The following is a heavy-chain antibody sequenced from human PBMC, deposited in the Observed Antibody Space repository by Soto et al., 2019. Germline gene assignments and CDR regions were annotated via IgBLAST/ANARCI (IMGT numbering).Heavy chain of an antibody. J-gene: IGHJ6*01. CDR2: ISSSSSYT. D-gene: IGHD5-12*01. CDR3: ARDFSGYDFDGMDV. Sequence: PWGALLVCCATSGFTFSDYYMSWIGQAPGKGLEWVSYISSSSSYTNYADSVKGRFTISRDNAKNSLYLQMNSLRAEDTAVYYCARDFSGYDFDGMDVWGHGTTVTVSS. CDR1: GFTFSDYY. V-gene: IGHV3-11*06.